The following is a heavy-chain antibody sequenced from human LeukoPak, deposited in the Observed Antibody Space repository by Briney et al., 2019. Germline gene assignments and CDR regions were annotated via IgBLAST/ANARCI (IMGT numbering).Heavy chain of an antibody. CDR2: IRGIGGST. CDR3: AKQAPQWLVLYYFDY. D-gene: IGHD6-19*01. V-gene: IGHV3-23*01. Sequence: GGSLRLSCAASGFTFSSYAMSWVRQAPGKGLEWVSAIRGIGGSTYYADSVKGRFTISRDNSKNTLYLQMNSLRAEDTAVYYCAKQAPQWLVLYYFDYWGQGTLVTVSS. CDR1: GFTFSSYA. J-gene: IGHJ4*02.